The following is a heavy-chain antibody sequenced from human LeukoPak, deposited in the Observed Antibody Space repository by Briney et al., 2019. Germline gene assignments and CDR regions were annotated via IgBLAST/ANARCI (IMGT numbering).Heavy chain of an antibody. CDR2: IKQDGSEK. J-gene: IGHJ4*02. D-gene: IGHD3-10*01. Sequence: PGGSLRLSCAASGFTFSSYWMSWVRQAPGKGLEWVANIKQDGSEKYYVDSVKGRFTISRDNAKNSLYLQMNSLRAEDTAVYYCARDQWAETYYYGSGSYYKRYYFDYWGQGTLVTVSS. CDR3: ARDQWAETYYYGSGSYYKRYYFDY. CDR1: GFTFSSYW. V-gene: IGHV3-7*01.